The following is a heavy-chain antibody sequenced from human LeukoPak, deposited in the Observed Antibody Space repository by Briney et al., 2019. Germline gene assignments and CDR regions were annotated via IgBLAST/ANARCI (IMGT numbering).Heavy chain of an antibody. CDR2: ISHAGST. D-gene: IGHD5-24*01. Sequence: SETLSLTCAVSGASFTGYYWSWIRQSPGKGLEWLGEISHAGSTTYNPSLKSRVIISLDTSKNHFSPSLTSLTAADTAVYYCARDMATTPGAYDYWGQGALVGVSS. CDR3: ARDMATTPGAYDY. V-gene: IGHV4-34*01. J-gene: IGHJ4*02. CDR1: GASFTGYY.